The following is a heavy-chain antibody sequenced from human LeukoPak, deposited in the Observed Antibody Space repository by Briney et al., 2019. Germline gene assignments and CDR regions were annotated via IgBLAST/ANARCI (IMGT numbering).Heavy chain of an antibody. Sequence: PGGSLRLSCAASGFTFSSYAMSWVRQAPGKGLEWVSAISGSGGSTYYADSVKGRFTISRDNSKNTLYLQMNSLRAEDTAVYYCARASPLGYDILTGEPYYYMDVWGKGTTVTVSS. D-gene: IGHD3-9*01. CDR3: ARASPLGYDILTGEPYYYMDV. CDR2: ISGSGGST. V-gene: IGHV3-23*01. CDR1: GFTFSSYA. J-gene: IGHJ6*03.